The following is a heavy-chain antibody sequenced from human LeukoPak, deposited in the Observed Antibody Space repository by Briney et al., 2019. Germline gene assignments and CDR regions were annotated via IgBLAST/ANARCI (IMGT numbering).Heavy chain of an antibody. J-gene: IGHJ3*02. CDR2: INHSGST. D-gene: IGHD2-2*01. Sequence: PETLSLTCAVYGGSFSGYYWSWIRQPPGKGLEWIGEINHSGSTNYNPSLKSRVTISVDTSKNQFSLKLSSVTAADTAVYYCARGLGYCSSTSCLTLGAFDIWGQGTMVTVSS. CDR1: GGSFSGYY. V-gene: IGHV4-34*01. CDR3: ARGLGYCSSTSCLTLGAFDI.